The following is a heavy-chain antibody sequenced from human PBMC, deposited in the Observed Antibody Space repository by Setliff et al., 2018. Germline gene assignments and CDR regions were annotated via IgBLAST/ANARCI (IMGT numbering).Heavy chain of an antibody. J-gene: IGHJ6*03. CDR3: AREGPESDSSGYMDL. CDR1: DGAFSTYY. Sequence: SETLSLTCDVYDGAFSTYYWTWIRQPPGKGLEWIGDMHQSGRINFNPSLKSRVTMSADPSKNQFSLKVTSVTAADTAVYYCAREGPESDSSGYMDLWGTGTTVTVSS. D-gene: IGHD3-22*01. CDR2: MHQSGRI. V-gene: IGHV4-34*01.